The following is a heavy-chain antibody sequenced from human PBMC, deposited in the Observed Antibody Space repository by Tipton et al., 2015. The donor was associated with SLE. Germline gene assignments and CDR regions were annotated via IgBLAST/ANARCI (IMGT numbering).Heavy chain of an antibody. CDR3: ARQGRGEWLLYRGRYYYHHTDV. CDR1: GYTFSNYP. J-gene: IGHJ6*03. D-gene: IGHD3-3*01. CDR2: VNPANGET. V-gene: IGHV1-3*01. Sequence: QVQLVQSGPEVKKPGASVKVSCKASGYTFSNYPLHWVRQDPGQKLEWMGWVNPANGETKSSQRFQGRVTFTTDTSASTAYMELSSLGSEDTAVYYCARQGRGEWLLYRGRYYYHHTDVWGKGTTVTVSS.